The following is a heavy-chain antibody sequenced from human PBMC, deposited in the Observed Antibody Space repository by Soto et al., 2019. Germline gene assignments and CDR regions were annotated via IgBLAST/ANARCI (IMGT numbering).Heavy chain of an antibody. CDR1: GGSISSSSYY. CDR3: ARDDTYYGMDV. V-gene: IGHV4-39*01. Sequence: PSETLSLTCSVSGGSISSSSYYWGWIRQPPGKGLERIGSIYNSGSTYYNQSLKSRVTISVDTFKNQFSLNLNSVTAADIVVYYCARDDTYYGMDVWGQGTTVTVSS. D-gene: IGHD3-9*01. J-gene: IGHJ6*02. CDR2: IYNSGST.